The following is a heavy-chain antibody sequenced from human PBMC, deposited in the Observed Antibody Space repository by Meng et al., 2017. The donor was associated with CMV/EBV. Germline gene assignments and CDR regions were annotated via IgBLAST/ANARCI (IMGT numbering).Heavy chain of an antibody. J-gene: IGHJ5*02. Sequence: LVGSGGGLVQPGGFLIISCTASGFSVSSNYMSWVRQAPGKGLEWISIIYGSGNTYYGDSVKGRFTISRDNFRNTLYLQMNSLRAEDTAVYYCAREIPQAWASWGQGTLVTVSS. V-gene: IGHV3-66*01. CDR1: GFSVSSNY. CDR3: AREIPQAWAS. D-gene: IGHD2-21*01. CDR2: IYGSGNT.